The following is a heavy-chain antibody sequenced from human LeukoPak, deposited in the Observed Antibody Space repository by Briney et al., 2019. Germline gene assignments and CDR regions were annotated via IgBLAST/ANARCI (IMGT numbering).Heavy chain of an antibody. V-gene: IGHV3-15*01. CDR3: TTGDGGNTIYYFDY. CDR1: GFTFSNAW. CDR2: IKSKTDGGTT. J-gene: IGHJ4*02. D-gene: IGHD2-15*01. Sequence: GGSLRLSCAASGFTFSNAWMSWVRQAPGKGLEWVGRIKSKTDGGTTDYAAPVKGRFTISRDDSKNTLYLQMNSLKTEDTAVYYCTTGDGGNTIYYFDYWGQGTLVTVSS.